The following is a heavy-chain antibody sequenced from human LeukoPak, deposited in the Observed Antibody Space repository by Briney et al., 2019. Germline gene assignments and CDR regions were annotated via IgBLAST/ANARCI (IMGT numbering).Heavy chain of an antibody. V-gene: IGHV5-10-1*01. CDR2: IDPSDSYT. J-gene: IGHJ6*02. Sequence: GESLKISCKGSGYSFTSYWISWVRQMPGKGLEWMGRIDPSDSYTNYSPSFQGHVTISADKSISTAYLQWSSLKASDTAMYYCATAGSWPYYYYGMDAWGQGTTVTVSS. CDR3: ATAGSWPYYYYGMDA. CDR1: GYSFTSYW. D-gene: IGHD6-13*01.